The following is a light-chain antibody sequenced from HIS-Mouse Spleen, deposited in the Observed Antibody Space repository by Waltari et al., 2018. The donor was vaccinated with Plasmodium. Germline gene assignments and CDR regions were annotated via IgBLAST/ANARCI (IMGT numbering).Light chain of an antibody. J-gene: IGKJ3*01. CDR3: QQYNNWSFT. CDR1: QSISSN. CDR2: GAS. Sequence: EIVITQSPATLSVSPGESATLSWRASQSISSNLAWYQQKPGKAPRLLIYGASTMATGIPARFSGSGSGTEFTLTISSLQSEDFAAYYCQQYNNWSFTFGPGTKVDIK. V-gene: IGKV3-15*01.